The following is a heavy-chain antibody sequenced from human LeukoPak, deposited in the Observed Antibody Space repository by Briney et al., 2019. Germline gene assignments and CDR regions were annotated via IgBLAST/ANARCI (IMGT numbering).Heavy chain of an antibody. J-gene: IGHJ4*02. V-gene: IGHV4-39*02. CDR1: GGSISSSFYY. D-gene: IGHD3-9*01. Sequence: SSETLSLTCTVSGGSISSSFYYWGRIRQPPGKGLEWIGSIYHSGSTYYNPSLKSRVTISVDTSRNQFSLKLSSVTAADTAVYYCARENYDILTGFHYFDYWGQGTLVTVSS. CDR2: IYHSGST. CDR3: ARENYDILTGFHYFDY.